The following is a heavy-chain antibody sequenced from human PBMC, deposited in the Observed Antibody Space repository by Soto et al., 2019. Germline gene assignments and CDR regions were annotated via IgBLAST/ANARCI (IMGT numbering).Heavy chain of an antibody. Sequence: QVQLQESGPGLVKPSGTLSLTCAVSGGSISSSNWWSWVRQPPGKGLEWIGEIYHSGSTNYNPSLKSRVTISVDTSNNQCSLKLSSLTAAATAVYYCARGTEGRHIVVVTALYFDYWGQGTLVTVAS. CDR1: GGSISSSNW. CDR2: IYHSGST. J-gene: IGHJ4*02. CDR3: ARGTEGRHIVVVTALYFDY. D-gene: IGHD2-21*02. V-gene: IGHV4-4*02.